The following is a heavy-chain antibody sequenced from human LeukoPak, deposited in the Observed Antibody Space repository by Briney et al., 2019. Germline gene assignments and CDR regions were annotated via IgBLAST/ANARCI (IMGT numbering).Heavy chain of an antibody. CDR2: IYYSGGT. CDR3: AGALAAAGPYYYYMDV. CDR1: GGSISSHY. D-gene: IGHD6-13*01. Sequence: SETLSLTCTVSGGSISSHYWSWIRQPPGKGLEWIGYIYYSGGTNYNPSLKSRVTISVDTSKNQFSLKLSSVTAADTAVYYCAGALAAAGPYYYYMDVWGKGTTVTVSS. V-gene: IGHV4-59*11. J-gene: IGHJ6*03.